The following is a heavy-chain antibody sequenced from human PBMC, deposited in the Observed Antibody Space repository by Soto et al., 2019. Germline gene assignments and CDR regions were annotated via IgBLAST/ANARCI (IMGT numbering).Heavy chain of an antibody. CDR1: GYTFTSYG. CDR3: ARASSNHLGYYDFWSGYYNWFDP. D-gene: IGHD3-3*01. J-gene: IGHJ5*02. Sequence: QVQLVQSGAEVKKPGASVKVSCKASGYTFTSYGISWVRQAPGQGLEWMGWISAYNGNTNYAQKLQGRVTMTTDTSTSTAYMELRSPRSDDTAVYYCARASSNHLGYYDFWSGYYNWFDPWGQGTLVTVSS. V-gene: IGHV1-18*04. CDR2: ISAYNGNT.